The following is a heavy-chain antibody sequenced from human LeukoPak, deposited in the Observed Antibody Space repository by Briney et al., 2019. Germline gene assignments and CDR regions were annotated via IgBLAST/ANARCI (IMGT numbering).Heavy chain of an antibody. CDR3: ARDRTYYYDRVSPEDAFDI. CDR2: IIPIFGIA. D-gene: IGHD3-22*01. Sequence: SVKVSCKASGGTFSSYAISWVRQAPGQGLEWMGRIIPIFGIANYAQKFQGRVTITADKSTSTAYMELSSLRPEDTAVYYCARDRTYYYDRVSPEDAFDIWGQGTMVTVSS. CDR1: GGTFSSYA. V-gene: IGHV1-69*04. J-gene: IGHJ3*02.